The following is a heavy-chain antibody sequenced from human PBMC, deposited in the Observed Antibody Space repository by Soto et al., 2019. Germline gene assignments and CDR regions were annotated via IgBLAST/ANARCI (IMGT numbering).Heavy chain of an antibody. CDR2: ISFDGINK. CDR1: GFIFSTYG. V-gene: IGHV3-30*03. J-gene: IGHJ3*01. CDR3: GATPSYDYVWGSYRYWGDAFDL. D-gene: IGHD3-16*02. Sequence: QVQLVESGGGVVQPGRSLRLSCAASGFIFSTYGMHWVRQAPGKGLEWVAVISFDGINKYSADSVKGLFSISRDNSKNTQYLQMNGLRADETAVYYCGATPSYDYVWGSYRYWGDAFDLWGQGTMVSVSS.